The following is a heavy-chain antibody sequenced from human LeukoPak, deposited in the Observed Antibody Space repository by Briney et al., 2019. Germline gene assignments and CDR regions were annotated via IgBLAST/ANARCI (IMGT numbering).Heavy chain of an antibody. CDR3: ARGSWITGSTSYYYHMDV. V-gene: IGHV1-18*01. CDR2: ISAYNGNT. Sequence: GASVKVSCKASGYTFTSYGISWVRQAPGQGLEWMGWISAYNGNTNYAQKLQGRVTMTRNSSITTVYMELNTLRSEDTAVYYCARGSWITGSTSYYYHMDVWGKGTTVTVSS. CDR1: GYTFTSYG. D-gene: IGHD1-7*01. J-gene: IGHJ6*03.